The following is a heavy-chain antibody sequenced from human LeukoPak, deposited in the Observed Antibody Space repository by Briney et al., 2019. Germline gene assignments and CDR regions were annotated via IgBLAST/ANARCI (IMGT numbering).Heavy chain of an antibody. CDR3: ARAPLYGYGYDYFDY. CDR2: ISAYNGNT. J-gene: IGHJ4*02. Sequence: ASVKVSCKASGYTFTSYGISWVRQAPGQGLEWMGWISAYNGNTNYAQKLQGRVTMTTDTSTSTAYMELRSLRSDDTAVYYCARAPLYGYGYDYFDYWGQGTLVTVSS. D-gene: IGHD5-18*01. V-gene: IGHV1-18*01. CDR1: GYTFTSYG.